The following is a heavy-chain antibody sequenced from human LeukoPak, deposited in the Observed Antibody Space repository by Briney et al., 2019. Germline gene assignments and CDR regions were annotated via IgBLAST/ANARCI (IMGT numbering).Heavy chain of an antibody. CDR3: AKGPHYDILTKVNYGMDV. CDR2: ISFEVSNK. Sequence: GGSLSLLCALSGFTFSIYGMGWVRQAPGNGREWVAVISFEVSNKFYTDSVKGQFTIYRDNSKNTLYLQMNSLRAEDTAVYYCAKGPHYDILTKVNYGMDVWGQGTTVTVS. CDR1: GFTFSIYG. D-gene: IGHD3-9*01. V-gene: IGHV3-30*18. J-gene: IGHJ6*02.